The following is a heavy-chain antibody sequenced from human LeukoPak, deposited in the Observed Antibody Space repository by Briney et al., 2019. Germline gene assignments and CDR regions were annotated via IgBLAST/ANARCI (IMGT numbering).Heavy chain of an antibody. V-gene: IGHV3-30-3*01. CDR2: ISYDGSNK. J-gene: IGHJ3*02. CDR3: ARGSDAFDI. CDR1: GFTFSSYA. D-gene: IGHD6-13*01. Sequence: GGSLRLPCAASGFTFSSYAMHWVRQAPGKGLEWVAVISYDGSNKYYADSVKGRFTISRDNSKNTLYLQMNSLRAEDTAVYYCARGSDAFDIWGQGTMVTVSS.